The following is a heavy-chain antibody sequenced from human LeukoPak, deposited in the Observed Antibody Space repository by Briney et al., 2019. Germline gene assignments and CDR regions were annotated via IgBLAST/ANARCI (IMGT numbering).Heavy chain of an antibody. CDR2: ISGSGDRT. V-gene: IGHV3-23*01. CDR1: GFSLSTYA. CDR3: VKIEGSGWTGYMDV. Sequence: GGSLRLSCPTSGFSLSTYAMSWVRQAPGKGLQWVSAISGSGDRTYYADSVEGRFTISRDNYKNILFLRGTSLRVDDTAVYYCVKIEGSGWTGYMDVWGKGTAVTVSS. J-gene: IGHJ6*03. D-gene: IGHD6-19*01.